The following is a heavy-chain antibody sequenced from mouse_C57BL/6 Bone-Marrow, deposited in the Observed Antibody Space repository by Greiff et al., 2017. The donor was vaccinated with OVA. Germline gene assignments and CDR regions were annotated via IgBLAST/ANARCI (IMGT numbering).Heavy chain of an antibody. V-gene: IGHV14-3*01. CDR2: LDAAHGNT. Sequence: EVQLQQSVAELVRPGASVKLSCTASGFNIKNTYMHWVKQRPEQGLEWLGRLDAAHGNTKYAPKFQGKATITADTSSNTAYLQRSSLTSEDTAIYYCAGYGSHWYFDVWGTGTTVTVSS. CDR3: AGYGSHWYFDV. D-gene: IGHD1-1*01. J-gene: IGHJ1*03. CDR1: GFNIKNTY.